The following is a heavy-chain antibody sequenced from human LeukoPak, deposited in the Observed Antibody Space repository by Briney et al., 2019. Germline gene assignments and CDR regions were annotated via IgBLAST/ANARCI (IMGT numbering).Heavy chain of an antibody. CDR3: ARDGDYEEYYFDY. J-gene: IGHJ4*02. V-gene: IGHV1-2*02. D-gene: IGHD4-17*01. CDR1: GYTFTGYY. CDR2: INPNSGGT. Sequence: ASVKVSCKASGYTFTGYYMHWVRQAPGQGLEWMGWINPNSGGTNYAQKFQGRVTMTRDTSISTAYMELSRLRSDDTAVYYCARDGDYEEYYFDYWGQGTLVTVSS.